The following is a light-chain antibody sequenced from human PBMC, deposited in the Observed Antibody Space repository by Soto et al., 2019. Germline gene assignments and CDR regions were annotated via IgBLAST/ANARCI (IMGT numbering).Light chain of an antibody. J-gene: IGKJ3*01. V-gene: IGKV3-11*01. CDR2: DAS. Sequence: EIVLTQSPATLCLSPGERATLSCRASQSVSRNLAWYQQKPGQAPRLLIYDASNRATGIPARFSGSGSVTDFTLTISSLEPEYFAVYYCQQRSNWATFGPGTKVDIK. CDR3: QQRSNWAT. CDR1: QSVSRN.